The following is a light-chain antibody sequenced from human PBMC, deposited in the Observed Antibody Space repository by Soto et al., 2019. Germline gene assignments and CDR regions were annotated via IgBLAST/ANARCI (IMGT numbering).Light chain of an antibody. Sequence: QSVLTQPASVSGSPGQSITISCTGTSSDVGSYNLVSWYQQHPGKAPKFMIYEVSKRPSGVSNRFSGSKSGNTASLTISGLQAEDEADYYCCSYAGSSTLYVFGTGTKLTVL. CDR3: CSYAGSSTLYV. CDR1: SSDVGSYNL. J-gene: IGLJ1*01. CDR2: EVS. V-gene: IGLV2-23*02.